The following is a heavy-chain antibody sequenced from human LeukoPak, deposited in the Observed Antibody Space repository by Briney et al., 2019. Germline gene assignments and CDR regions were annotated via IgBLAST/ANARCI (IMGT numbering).Heavy chain of an antibody. J-gene: IGHJ4*02. V-gene: IGHV5-51*01. D-gene: IGHD3-22*01. CDR1: GYSFTSYW. Sequence: GESLKISCKGSGYSFTSYWIGWVRQIPGKGLEWMGIIYPGDSDTRYSPSFQGQVTISADKSISTAYLQWSSLKASDTAMYYCARHVSYYYDSSGYYPPIDYWGQGTLVTVSS. CDR3: ARHVSYYYDSSGYYPPIDY. CDR2: IYPGDSDT.